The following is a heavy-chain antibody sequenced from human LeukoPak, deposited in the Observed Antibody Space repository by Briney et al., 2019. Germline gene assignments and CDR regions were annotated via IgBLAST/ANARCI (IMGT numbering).Heavy chain of an antibody. D-gene: IGHD6-13*01. CDR3: ARSRIAAAAYFDY. V-gene: IGHV3-21*01. CDR2: ISSSTSYI. J-gene: IGHJ4*02. CDR1: GFTFSSYS. Sequence: PGGSLRLSCAASGFTFSSYSMNWVRQAPGKGLEWVSSISSSTSYIYYADSVKGRFTISRDNAKNSLYLQMNSLRAEDTAVYYCARSRIAAAAYFDYWGQGTLVTVSS.